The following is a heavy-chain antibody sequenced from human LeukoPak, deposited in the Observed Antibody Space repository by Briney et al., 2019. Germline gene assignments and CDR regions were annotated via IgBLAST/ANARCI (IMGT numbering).Heavy chain of an antibody. CDR1: GYTFTSYG. Sequence: ASVKVSCKASGYTFTSYGISWVRQAPGQGLEWMGWISAYNGNTNYAQKLQGRVTMTTGTSTSTAYMELRSLRSDDTAVYYCARENLAYCGGDCDAFDIWGQGTMVTVSS. D-gene: IGHD2-21*02. CDR3: ARENLAYCGGDCDAFDI. V-gene: IGHV1-18*01. CDR2: ISAYNGNT. J-gene: IGHJ3*02.